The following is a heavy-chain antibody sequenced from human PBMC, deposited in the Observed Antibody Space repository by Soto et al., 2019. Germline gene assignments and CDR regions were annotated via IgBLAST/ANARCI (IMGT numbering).Heavy chain of an antibody. CDR2: ISGSGAKT. D-gene: IGHD4-17*01. CDR1: GLPFSNYD. Sequence: GGSLRLSCAVSGLPFSNYDMSWVRQAPGKGLDWVSSISGSGAKTYYADSVKGRFTISRDNSKNTLYLQMNSLRAEDTATYYCAREAALYGDYPFDYWGQGTLVTVSS. J-gene: IGHJ4*02. CDR3: AREAALYGDYPFDY. V-gene: IGHV3-23*01.